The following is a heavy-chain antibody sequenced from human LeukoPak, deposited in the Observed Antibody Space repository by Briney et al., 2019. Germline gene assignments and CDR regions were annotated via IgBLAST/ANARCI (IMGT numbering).Heavy chain of an antibody. CDR3: ARGSVEDGYIIDY. J-gene: IGHJ4*02. D-gene: IGHD5-24*01. Sequence: PGGSLRLSCAASGFTFSSYWMSWVRQAPGKGLEWVANIKQDGSEKYYVDSVKGRFTISRDNAKNSLYLQMNSLRAEDTAVYYCARGSVEDGYIIDYWGQGTLVTVSS. CDR1: GFTFSSYW. CDR2: IKQDGSEK. V-gene: IGHV3-7*01.